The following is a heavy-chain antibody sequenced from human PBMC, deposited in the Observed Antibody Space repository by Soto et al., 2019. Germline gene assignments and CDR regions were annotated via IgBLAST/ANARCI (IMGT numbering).Heavy chain of an antibody. CDR2: VNPANGYT. Sequence: QVQLVQSGAGVKKPGASVTVSCKASGYIFSSYAMHWVRQAPGQRLEWMGWVNPANGYTKYSQTFQGRVTITWDTSASTAYMDLSSLRSGDTAVYYCARFITGTVGVDYWGQGTLVTVSS. V-gene: IGHV1-3*01. CDR1: GYIFSSYA. CDR3: ARFITGTVGVDY. J-gene: IGHJ4*02. D-gene: IGHD1-20*01.